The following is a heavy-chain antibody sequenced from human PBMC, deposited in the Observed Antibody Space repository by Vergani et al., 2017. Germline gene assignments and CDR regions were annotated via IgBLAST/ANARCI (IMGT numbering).Heavy chain of an antibody. CDR1: GFTFSSYA. Sequence: EVQLLESGGGLVQPGGSLRLSCAASGFTFSSYAMSWVRQAPGKGLEWVSAISGSGGRTYYADSVKGRFTITRDNSKNTLYLQMNSLGAEDTAVYYCAKASSSWYNNWFDPWGQGTLVTVSS. J-gene: IGHJ5*02. CDR2: ISGSGGRT. V-gene: IGHV3-23*01. CDR3: AKASSSWYNNWFDP. D-gene: IGHD6-13*01.